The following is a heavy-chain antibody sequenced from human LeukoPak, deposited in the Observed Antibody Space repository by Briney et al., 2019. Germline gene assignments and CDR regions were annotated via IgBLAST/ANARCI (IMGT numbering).Heavy chain of an antibody. CDR3: ARDWVRYCSRTSCWSFDY. CDR1: GYTFTSYG. D-gene: IGHD2-2*01. CDR2: ISAYNGNT. V-gene: IGHV1-18*01. Sequence: ASVKVSCKASGYTFTSYGISWVRQAPGQGLEWMGWISAYNGNTNYAQKLQGRVTMTTDTSTSTAYMELRSLRSDDTAVYYCARDWVRYCSRTSCWSFDYWGQGTLVTVSS. J-gene: IGHJ4*02.